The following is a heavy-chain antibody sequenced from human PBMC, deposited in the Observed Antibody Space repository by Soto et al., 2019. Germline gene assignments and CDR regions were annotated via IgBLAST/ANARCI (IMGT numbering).Heavy chain of an antibody. CDR3: ARGSWDRIVGAPVPY. V-gene: IGHV3-21*01. D-gene: IGHD1-26*01. CDR2: ISSSSSYI. J-gene: IGHJ4*02. CDR1: GFTFSSYS. Sequence: EVQLVESGGGLVKPGGSLRLSCAASGFTFSSYSMNWVRQAPGKGLEWVSSISSSSSYIYYADSVKGRFTISRDNAKNSLYLQMNSLRAEDTAVYYCARGSWDRIVGAPVPYWGQGTLVTVSS.